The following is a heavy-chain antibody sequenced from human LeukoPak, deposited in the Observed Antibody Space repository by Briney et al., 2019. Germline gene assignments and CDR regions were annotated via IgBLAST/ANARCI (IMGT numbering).Heavy chain of an antibody. J-gene: IGHJ4*02. CDR1: GGSISSYY. CDR2: IYYSGST. CDR3: ARHPQPKRFGELLFPFDY. Sequence: SETLSLTCTVSGGSISSYYWSWIRQPPGKGLEWIGYIYYSGSTNYNPSLKSRVTISVDTSKNQFSLKLSSVTAADTAVYYCARHPQPKRFGELLFPFDYWGQGTLVTVSS. V-gene: IGHV4-59*08. D-gene: IGHD3-10*01.